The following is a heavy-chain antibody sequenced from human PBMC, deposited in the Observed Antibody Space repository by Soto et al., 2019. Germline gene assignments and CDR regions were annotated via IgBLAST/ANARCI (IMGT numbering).Heavy chain of an antibody. CDR1: GHTFSSYG. CDR3: ARALYCSGGSCYFDH. Sequence: QVQLVQSGAEVVKPGASVRVSCKTSGHTFSSYGFTWVRQAPGQRLEWMGWISAYNGNTNYAQKFQGRVTVTTDTSTSTAYMELRSLRSDDTAVYYCARALYCSGGSCYFDHWGQGTLVTVSS. V-gene: IGHV1-18*01. CDR2: ISAYNGNT. D-gene: IGHD2-15*01. J-gene: IGHJ4*02.